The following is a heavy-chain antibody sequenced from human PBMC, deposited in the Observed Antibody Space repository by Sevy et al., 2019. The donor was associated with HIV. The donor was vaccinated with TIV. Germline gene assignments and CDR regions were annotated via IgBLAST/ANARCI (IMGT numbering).Heavy chain of an antibody. CDR2: FDHEDGER. CDR3: ATGREYYEGNSGYFDY. Sequence: ASVKVSCKVSGYTLTQLSMHWVRQAPGKGLEWLGSFDHEDGERIYAQKFQGRFTMTEETSTDTAYMELSSLRSEDTAIYYCATGREYYEGNSGYFDYWGQGTLVTVSS. V-gene: IGHV1-24*01. J-gene: IGHJ4*02. D-gene: IGHD3-3*01. CDR1: GYTLTQLS.